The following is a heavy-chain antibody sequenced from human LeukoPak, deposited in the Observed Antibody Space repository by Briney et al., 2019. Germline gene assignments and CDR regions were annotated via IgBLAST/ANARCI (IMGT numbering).Heavy chain of an antibody. V-gene: IGHV3-23*01. CDR2: ISGSGGST. Sequence: PGGSLRLSCAASGFTFSSYAMRWVRQAPGKGLEWVSAISGSGGSTYYADSVKGRFTISRDNSKNTLYLQMNSLRAEDTAVYYCAKGLIGYYYMDVWGKGTTVTVSS. D-gene: IGHD2-8*01. J-gene: IGHJ6*03. CDR3: AKGLIGYYYMDV. CDR1: GFTFSSYA.